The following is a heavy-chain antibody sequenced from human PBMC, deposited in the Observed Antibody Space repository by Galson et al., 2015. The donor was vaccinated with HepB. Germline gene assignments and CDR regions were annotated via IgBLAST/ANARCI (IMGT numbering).Heavy chain of an antibody. CDR1: GGSLTTDNYY. D-gene: IGHD3-3*01. Sequence: TLSLTCSISGGSLTTDNYYWSWIRQPAGKGLEWIGRIFGSGSTLYNPSLKSRLSMSVDTSKNLFSLTLTSVTAADTAVYFCARDFSPTHIGFWGDTWGPGILVTVSS. CDR3: ARDFSPTHIGFWGDT. CDR2: IFGSGST. V-gene: IGHV4-61*02. J-gene: IGHJ4*01.